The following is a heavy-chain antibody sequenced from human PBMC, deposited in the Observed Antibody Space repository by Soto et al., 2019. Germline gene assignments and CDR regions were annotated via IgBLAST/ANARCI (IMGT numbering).Heavy chain of an antibody. V-gene: IGHV1-8*01. CDR2: MNPNSGNT. Sequence: ASVKVSCKASGYTFTSYDINWVRQATGQGLEWMGWMNPNSGNTGYAQKFQGRVTMTRNTSISAAYMELSSLRSEDTAVYYCARDLGIAATITLDYWGQGTLVTVSS. CDR3: ARDLGIAATITLDY. CDR1: GYTFTSYD. J-gene: IGHJ4*02. D-gene: IGHD5-12*01.